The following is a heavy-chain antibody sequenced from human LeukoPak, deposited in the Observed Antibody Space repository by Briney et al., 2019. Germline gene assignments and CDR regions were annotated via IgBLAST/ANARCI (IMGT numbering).Heavy chain of an antibody. Sequence: SETLSLTCTVSGGSISSGDYYWSWIRQPPGKGLEWIGYIYYSGSTYYNLSLKSRVTISVDTSKNQFSLKLSSVTAADTAVYYCARVVVMRGRWLDYWGQGTLVTVSS. D-gene: IGHD3-22*01. CDR3: ARVVVMRGRWLDY. J-gene: IGHJ4*02. V-gene: IGHV4-30-4*01. CDR1: GGSISSGDYY. CDR2: IYYSGST.